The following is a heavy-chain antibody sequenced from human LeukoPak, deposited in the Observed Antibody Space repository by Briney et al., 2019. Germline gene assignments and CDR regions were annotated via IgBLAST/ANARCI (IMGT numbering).Heavy chain of an antibody. V-gene: IGHV5-51*01. CDR3: ARQDCSGGSCLYGVDV. Sequence: GEFLKISCKGAGYSFTSYSIGWVRQLPVKGLEWMGMIYPGNSDTRYSPSFQGQVTISADKSISTAYLQWSSLKASDTAMYYCARQDCSGGSCLYGVDVWGQGTTVTVSS. D-gene: IGHD2-15*01. CDR1: GYSFTSYS. J-gene: IGHJ6*02. CDR2: IYPGNSDT.